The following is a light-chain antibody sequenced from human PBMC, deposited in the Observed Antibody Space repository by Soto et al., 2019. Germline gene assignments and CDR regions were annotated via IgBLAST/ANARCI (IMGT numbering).Light chain of an antibody. CDR3: ISFTTRATYV. Sequence: QSALTQPASVSGSPGQSITISCTGTSSDVGNYDYVSWYQQHPGKVPKLMIYDVSNRPSGVSNRFSGSKSGNTASLTISGLQAEDEADYYRISFTTRATYVFGTGTKVTVL. CDR1: SSDVGNYDY. CDR2: DVS. V-gene: IGLV2-14*01. J-gene: IGLJ1*01.